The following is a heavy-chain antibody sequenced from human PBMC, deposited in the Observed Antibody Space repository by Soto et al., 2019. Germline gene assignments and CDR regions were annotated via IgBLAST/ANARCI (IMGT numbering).Heavy chain of an antibody. CDR3: ARGGAGLRWYPFDY. CDR2: IYYSGST. D-gene: IGHD4-17*01. CDR1: GGSISSYY. Sequence: QVQLQESGPGLVKPSETLSLTCTVSGGSISSYYWSWIRQPPGKGLEWIGYIYYSGSTNYNPSLKSRVTISVDTSKNQFSLKLSSVTAADTAVYYCARGGAGLRWYPFDYWGQGTLVTVSS. J-gene: IGHJ4*02. V-gene: IGHV4-59*01.